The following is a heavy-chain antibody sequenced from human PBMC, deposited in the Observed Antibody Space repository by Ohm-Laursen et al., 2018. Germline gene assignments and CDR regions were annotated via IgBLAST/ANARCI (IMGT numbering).Heavy chain of an antibody. D-gene: IGHD4-17*01. J-gene: IGHJ4*02. Sequence: TLSLTCPVSGGSISSGGYYWSWIRQHPGKGLEWIGYIYYSGSTYYNPSLKSRVSISVDTSKSQFSLKLTSVSAADTAVYYCAREAGGDYPDYWGQGTLVTVSS. CDR3: AREAGGDYPDY. V-gene: IGHV4-31*03. CDR2: IYYSGST. CDR1: GGSISSGGYY.